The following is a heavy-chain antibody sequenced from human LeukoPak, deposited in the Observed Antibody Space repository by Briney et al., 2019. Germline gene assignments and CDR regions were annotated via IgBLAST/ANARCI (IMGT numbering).Heavy chain of an antibody. J-gene: IGHJ5*02. CDR2: ISGSSDFI. D-gene: IGHD3-9*01. V-gene: IGHV3-48*02. CDR1: RFTFSTYA. Sequence: GGSLRLSCAASRFTFSTYAMSWVRQAPGKGLEWVSYISGSSDFIYYADSVKGRFTISRDNARNSLFLQMNSLRDEDTAVYYCAVVLTGFPWGQGTLVTVSS. CDR3: AVVLTGFP.